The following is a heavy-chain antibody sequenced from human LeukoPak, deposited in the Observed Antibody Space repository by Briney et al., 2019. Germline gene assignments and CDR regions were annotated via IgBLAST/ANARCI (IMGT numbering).Heavy chain of an antibody. D-gene: IGHD5-18*01. CDR1: GSSISNYY. Sequence: SETLSLTCTVSGSSISNYYWGWIRQAPGKGLEWIGSIYYSGNTYYNSSLKSRVTISLDTSKNQFSLNLFSVTAADTAMYYCARGQKYRNGYTVTELGSGYFDYWGQGTLVTVSS. CDR3: ARGQKYRNGYTVTELGSGYFDY. J-gene: IGHJ4*02. V-gene: IGHV4-39*07. CDR2: IYYSGNT.